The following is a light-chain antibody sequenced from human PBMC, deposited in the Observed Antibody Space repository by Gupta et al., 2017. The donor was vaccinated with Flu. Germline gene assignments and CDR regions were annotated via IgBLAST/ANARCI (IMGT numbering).Light chain of an antibody. CDR3: RQYGNWPPGPYT. CDR1: QNGGTK. J-gene: IGKJ3*01. CDR2: NAS. V-gene: IGKV3-15*01. Sequence: ATLSCRARQNGGTKLSWYQQKPGQSPRLLIYNASIRATAIPDRFSGTGSGTDFTLAISDRQSDDLAVYSCRQYGNWPPGPYTLGPGTKVDV.